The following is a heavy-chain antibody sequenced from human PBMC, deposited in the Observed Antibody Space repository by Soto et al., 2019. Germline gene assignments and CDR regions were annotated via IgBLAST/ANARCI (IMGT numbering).Heavy chain of an antibody. V-gene: IGHV4-34*01. CDR1: GGSFSGYY. CDR3: ARGRSQSSSYDGDFDY. Sequence: PSEALSLICAVYGGSFSGYYWSWIRQPPGKGLEWIGEINHSGSTNYNPSLKSRVTISVDTSKNQFSLKLSSVTAADTPVYYCARGRSQSSSYDGDFDYWGQGTLVTVS. CDR2: INHSGST. D-gene: IGHD6-13*01. J-gene: IGHJ4*02.